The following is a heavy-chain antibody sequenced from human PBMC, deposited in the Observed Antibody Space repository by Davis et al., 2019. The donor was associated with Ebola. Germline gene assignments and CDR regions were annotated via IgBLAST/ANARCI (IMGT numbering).Heavy chain of an antibody. CDR1: GGTFSSYA. J-gene: IGHJ6*03. D-gene: IGHD2-2*02. V-gene: IGHV1-69*13. CDR3: ARDIVVVPAAISGGYYYYYMDV. Sequence: SVKVSCKASGGTFSSYAISWVRQAPGQGLEWMGGIIPIFGTANYAQKFQGRVTITADESTSTAYMELSSLRSEDTAVYYCARDIVVVPAAISGGYYYYYMDVWGKGTTVTVSS. CDR2: IIPIFGTA.